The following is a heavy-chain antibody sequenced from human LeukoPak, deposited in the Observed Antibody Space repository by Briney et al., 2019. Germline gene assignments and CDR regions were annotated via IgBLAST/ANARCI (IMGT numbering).Heavy chain of an antibody. V-gene: IGHV1-18*01. CDR2: ISAYNGNT. Sequence: GASVKVSCKASGYXFTSYGISWVRQAPGQGLEWMGWISAYNGNTNYAQKLQGRVTMTTDTSTSTAYMELRSLRSDDTAVYYCARDPSIVATTGRIDYWGQGTLVTVSS. D-gene: IGHD5-12*01. CDR3: ARDPSIVATTGRIDY. J-gene: IGHJ4*02. CDR1: GYXFTSYG.